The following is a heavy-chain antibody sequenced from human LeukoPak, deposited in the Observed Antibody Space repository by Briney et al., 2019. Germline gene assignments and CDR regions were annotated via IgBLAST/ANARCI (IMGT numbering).Heavy chain of an antibody. CDR1: GFTFSSYS. CDR2: ISSGSSSK. V-gene: IGHV3-48*01. CDR3: AHLSRLGELHGS. Sequence: GGSLRLSCAASGFTFSSYSMNWVRQAPGKGLEWVSYISSGSSSKYYADSVQGRFTISRDNAKNSLSLQMNSLRAEDTAVYYCAHLSRLGELHGSWGHGTLVTVSS. D-gene: IGHD3-16*01. J-gene: IGHJ5*01.